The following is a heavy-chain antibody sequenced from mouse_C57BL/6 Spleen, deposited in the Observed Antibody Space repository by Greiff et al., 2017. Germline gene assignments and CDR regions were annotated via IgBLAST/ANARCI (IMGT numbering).Heavy chain of an antibody. CDR3: ARKDYDYEGAWFAY. D-gene: IGHD2-4*01. J-gene: IGHJ3*01. CDR1: GYSITSGYY. CDR2: ISYDGSN. Sequence: VQLKESGPGLVKPSQSLSLTCSVTGYSITSGYYWNWIRQFPGNKLEWVGYISYDGSNNYNPSLKNRISITRDTSKNQFFLKLNSVTTEDTATYYCARKDYDYEGAWFAYWGQGTLVTVSA. V-gene: IGHV3-6*01.